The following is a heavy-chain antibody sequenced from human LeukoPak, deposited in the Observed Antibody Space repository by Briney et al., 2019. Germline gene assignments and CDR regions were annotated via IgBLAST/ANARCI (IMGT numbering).Heavy chain of an antibody. V-gene: IGHV3-30*02. D-gene: IGHD2/OR15-2a*01. Sequence: GGSLRLSCAASGFTFSTYGMHWVRQAPGKGLEWVAFIRNDGSNKYYGDSVKGRFTLSRDNSKNTLYLQMNSLRAEDTAVYYCASLYVPDAFDIWGQGTMVTVSS. CDR3: ASLYVPDAFDI. J-gene: IGHJ3*02. CDR2: IRNDGSNK. CDR1: GFTFSTYG.